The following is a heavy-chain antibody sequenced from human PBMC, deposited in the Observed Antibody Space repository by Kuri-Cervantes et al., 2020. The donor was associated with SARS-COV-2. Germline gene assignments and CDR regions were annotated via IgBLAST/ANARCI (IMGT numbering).Heavy chain of an antibody. CDR3: ARESAVHGIPWGYDP. Sequence: SLKISCTASGFSFSYYGMHWVRQAPGKGLEWVAVIWPDGNNKFYSDSVRGRFTISRDNSRSTLYLQMNSLRAEDTGVYYCARESAVHGIPWGYDPWGQGTLVTVSS. D-gene: IGHD1-1*01. CDR1: GFSFSYYG. J-gene: IGHJ5*02. V-gene: IGHV3-33*08. CDR2: IWPDGNNK.